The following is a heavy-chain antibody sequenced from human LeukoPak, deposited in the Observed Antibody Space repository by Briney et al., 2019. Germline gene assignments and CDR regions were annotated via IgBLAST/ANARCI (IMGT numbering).Heavy chain of an antibody. CDR3: ARDPEDSYGLDRGGY. CDR1: GYTFTSYY. V-gene: IGHV1-46*01. Sequence: GASVKVSCKASGYTFTSYYMHWVRQAPGQGLEWMGIINPSGGSTSYAQKFQGRVTMTRDTSTSTVYMELSSLRSEGTAVYYCARDPEDSYGLDRGGYWGQGTLVTVSS. J-gene: IGHJ4*02. CDR2: INPSGGST. D-gene: IGHD5-18*01.